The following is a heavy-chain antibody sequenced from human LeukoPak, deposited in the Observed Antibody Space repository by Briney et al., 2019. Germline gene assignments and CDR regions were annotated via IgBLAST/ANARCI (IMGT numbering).Heavy chain of an antibody. Sequence: ASVKVSCKASGYTFTGYFMHWVRQAPGQGLEWMGWINPNSGATTYAQKFQGRVTITADKSTSTAYMELSSLRSEDTAVYYCARAAAAGTVRNYFDYWGQGTLVTVSS. CDR1: GYTFTGYF. V-gene: IGHV1-2*02. CDR2: INPNSGAT. CDR3: ARAAAAGTVRNYFDY. J-gene: IGHJ4*02. D-gene: IGHD6-13*01.